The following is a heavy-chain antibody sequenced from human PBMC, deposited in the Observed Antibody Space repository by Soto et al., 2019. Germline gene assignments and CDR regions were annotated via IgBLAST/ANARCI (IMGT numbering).Heavy chain of an antibody. J-gene: IGHJ4*02. Sequence: QVQLVESGGGVVQPGRSLRLSCAASGFTFSSYAMHWVRQAPGKGLEWVAVISYDGSNKYYADSVKGRFTISRDNSKNTLYLQMNSLRAEDSAVYYCARDQWVSGYSYGPFDYWGQGTLVTVSS. D-gene: IGHD5-18*01. CDR1: GFTFSSYA. CDR3: ARDQWVSGYSYGPFDY. V-gene: IGHV3-30-3*01. CDR2: ISYDGSNK.